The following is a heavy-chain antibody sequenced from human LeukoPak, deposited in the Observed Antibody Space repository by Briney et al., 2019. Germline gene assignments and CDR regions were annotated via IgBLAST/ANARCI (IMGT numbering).Heavy chain of an antibody. D-gene: IGHD3/OR15-3a*01. CDR1: GGSISSGGYY. J-gene: IGHJ4*02. V-gene: IGHV4-31*03. Sequence: SETLSLTCTLSGGSISSGGYYWSWIRQLPGKGLEWIGYIYYSGNAYYNPSLKSRVAISVDTSKNQFSLKLSSVTAADTAVYYCARVLPWTFDYWGQGTLVTVSS. CDR3: ARVLPWTFDY. CDR2: IYYSGNA.